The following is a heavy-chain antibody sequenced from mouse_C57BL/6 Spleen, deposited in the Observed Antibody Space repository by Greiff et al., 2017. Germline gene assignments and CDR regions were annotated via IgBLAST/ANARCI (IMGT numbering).Heavy chain of an antibody. CDR2: IHPNSGST. V-gene: IGHV1-64*01. CDR1: GYTFTSYW. J-gene: IGHJ4*01. CDR3: SRETAHGAMDY. D-gene: IGHD3-2*02. Sequence: QVQLQQPGAELVKPGASVKLSCKASGYTFTSYWMNWVQQRPGQGLEWIGMIHPNSGSTNYNEKFKSKATLTVDKSSSTAYMQLSSLTSEDSAVYYCSRETAHGAMDYWGQGTSVTVSS.